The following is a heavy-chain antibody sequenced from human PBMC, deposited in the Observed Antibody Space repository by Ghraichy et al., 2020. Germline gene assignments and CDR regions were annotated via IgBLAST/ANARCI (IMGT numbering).Heavy chain of an antibody. D-gene: IGHD6-6*01. Sequence: GESLNISCAASGFTFSNYAMSWVRQAPGKGLEWVSFISRSGGSTYYADSVKGRFTISRDNSKDTLYLQMNSLRAEDTALYYCVWGQQLGFWGQGTLVTVSS. CDR2: ISRSGGST. CDR3: VWGQQLGF. J-gene: IGHJ4*02. CDR1: GFTFSNYA. V-gene: IGHV3-23*01.